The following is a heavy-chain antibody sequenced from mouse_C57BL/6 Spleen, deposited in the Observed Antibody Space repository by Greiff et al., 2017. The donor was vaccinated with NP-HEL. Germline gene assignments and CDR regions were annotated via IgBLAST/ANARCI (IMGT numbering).Heavy chain of an antibody. V-gene: IGHV1-64*01. CDR2: IHPNSGST. CDR3: ANYYGSPYAMDY. Sequence: QFPLQHPFALLLQPVASVPFSCKSSVSTFTSYWMHLVPQRPFQGLEWIGMIHPNSGSTNYNEKFKSKATLTVDKSSSTAYMQLSSLTSEDSAVYYCANYYGSPYAMDYWGQGTSVTVSS. J-gene: IGHJ4*01. CDR1: VSTFTSYW. D-gene: IGHD1-1*01.